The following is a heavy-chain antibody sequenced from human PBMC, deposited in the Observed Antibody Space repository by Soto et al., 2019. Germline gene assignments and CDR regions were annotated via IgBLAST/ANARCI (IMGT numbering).Heavy chain of an antibody. CDR1: GFTFSDYY. J-gene: IGHJ3*02. V-gene: IGHV3-11*01. Sequence: QVQLVESGGGLVKPGGSLRLSCAASGFTFSDYYMSWIRQAPGKGLEWVSYISSSGSTIYYAVSVKGRFTSSRDNAKNSLYLQMTGLRAEDTAVYYCARDFPHYDCIWGSYRHDAFDIWGQGTMVTVSS. D-gene: IGHD3-16*02. CDR3: ARDFPHYDCIWGSYRHDAFDI. CDR2: ISSSGSTI.